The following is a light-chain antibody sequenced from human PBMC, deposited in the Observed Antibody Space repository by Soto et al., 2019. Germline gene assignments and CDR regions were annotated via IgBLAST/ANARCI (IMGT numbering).Light chain of an antibody. CDR2: DVN. V-gene: IGLV2-23*02. CDR1: SNDIGSYDL. Sequence: QSVLTQPASASGSPGQSITISCTGTSNDIGSYDLVSWYQQHPGKAPKLIIYDVNKRPSGVSNRFSGSKSGNTASLTISGLQAEDEADYWCYAYGTSNTLAFGGGTKLTVL. J-gene: IGLJ2*01. CDR3: YAYGTSNTLA.